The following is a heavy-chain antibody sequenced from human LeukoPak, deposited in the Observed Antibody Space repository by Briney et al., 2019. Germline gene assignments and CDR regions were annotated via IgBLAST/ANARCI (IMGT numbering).Heavy chain of an antibody. V-gene: IGHV4-34*01. CDR2: INARGAI. CDR1: GFTFSSYW. Sequence: GSLRLSCAASGFTFSSYWMSWIRQSPGKGLEWIGDINARGAINFNPSLQSRVLISLDASRTQFSLRMHSLTAADTAVYYCAREQALPGVTISGVVVMGYFDTWGQGALVTVSS. D-gene: IGHD3-3*01. CDR3: AREQALPGVTISGVVVMGYFDT. J-gene: IGHJ4*02.